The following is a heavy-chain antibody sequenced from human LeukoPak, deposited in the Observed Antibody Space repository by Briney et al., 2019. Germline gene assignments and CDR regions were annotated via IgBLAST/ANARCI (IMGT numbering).Heavy chain of an antibody. J-gene: IGHJ3*02. D-gene: IGHD6-6*01. V-gene: IGHV1-18*01. CDR3: AFVPGRRNAFDI. Sequence: ASVKVSCKASGYTFTSYGISWVRQAPGQGLEWMGWISAYNGNTNYAQKLQGRVTITADESTSTAYMELSSLRSEDTAVYYCAFVPGRRNAFDIWGQGTMVTVSS. CDR2: ISAYNGNT. CDR1: GYTFTSYG.